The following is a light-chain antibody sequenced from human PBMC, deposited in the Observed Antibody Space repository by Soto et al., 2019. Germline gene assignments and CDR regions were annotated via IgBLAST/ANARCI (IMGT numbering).Light chain of an antibody. J-gene: IGLJ3*02. CDR3: SSYANSISVL. CDR2: EVT. V-gene: IGLV2-8*01. CDR1: SSDVGYYNY. Sequence: QAVVTQPPSASGSPGQSVTISCTGTSSDVGYYNYVSWYQQHPGKAPKLIIYEVTKRLSGVPDRFSGSKSDNTASLTVSGLQAEDEADYYCSSYANSISVLFGGGTKLTVL.